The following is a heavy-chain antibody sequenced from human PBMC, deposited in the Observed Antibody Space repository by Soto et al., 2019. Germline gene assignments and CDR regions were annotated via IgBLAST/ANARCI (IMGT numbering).Heavy chain of an antibody. Sequence: QMQLVQSGPEVKKPGTSVTVSCKASGFTFTSSAVQWVRQARGQRLEWIGWIVVGSGNTNYAQKFQERVTITMDMSTSTANMELSRLRSEDTALYYCAALAATGGPGGGWGQGSTVTISS. V-gene: IGHV1-58*01. CDR3: AALAATGGPGGG. CDR1: GFTFTSSA. J-gene: IGHJ6*02. CDR2: IVVGSGNT. D-gene: IGHD6-25*01.